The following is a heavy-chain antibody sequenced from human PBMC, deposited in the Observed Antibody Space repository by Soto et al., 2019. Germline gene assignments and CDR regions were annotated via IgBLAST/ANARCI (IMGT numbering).Heavy chain of an antibody. V-gene: IGHV4-59*01. CDR1: GGSISSYY. Sequence: QVQLQESGPGLVKPSETLSLTCTVSGGSISSYYWSWIRQPPGKGLEWIGYIYYSGSTNYNPSLXSXVXLXXDTSKYPFSLKLSAVTAADTAVYYCARNYGHACDIWGQGTMVTVSS. CDR2: IYYSGST. CDR3: ARNYGHACDI. J-gene: IGHJ3*02. D-gene: IGHD1-7*01.